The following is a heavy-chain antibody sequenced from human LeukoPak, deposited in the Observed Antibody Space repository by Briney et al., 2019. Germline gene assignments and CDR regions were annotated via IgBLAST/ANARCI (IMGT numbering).Heavy chain of an antibody. CDR2: IIPILCIA. D-gene: IGHD3-16*01. CDR1: GSTFSSYA. CDR3: ARDTTPPAWGFYYLYGMDV. J-gene: IGHJ6*01. V-gene: IGHV1-69*04. Sequence: SEGVSCQASGSTFSSYAIRWVRQAPGQGLEWMGRIIPILCIANYAQKFQGRVTITADQPSSTAYMELSILRSEDTAVYYCARDTTPPAWGFYYLYGMDVWGERDPVPGSS.